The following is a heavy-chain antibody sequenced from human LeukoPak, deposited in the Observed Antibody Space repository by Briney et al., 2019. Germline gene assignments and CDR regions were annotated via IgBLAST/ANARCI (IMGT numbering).Heavy chain of an antibody. CDR1: GGTFSTDA. CDR3: AREAGIAITGTIWYFDL. D-gene: IGHD1/OR15-1a*01. V-gene: IGHV1-69*06. J-gene: IGHJ2*01. Sequence: SVKVSFKASGGTFSTDALAWVRQVPGQGPEWMGRIIPVFGTTNYAETFQGRVTITADISTSTAYMQLSSLRSEDTAVYYCAREAGIAITGTIWYFDLWGRGTLVTVSS. CDR2: IIPVFGTT.